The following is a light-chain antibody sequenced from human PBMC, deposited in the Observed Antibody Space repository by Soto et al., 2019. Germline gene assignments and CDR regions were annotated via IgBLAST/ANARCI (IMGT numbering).Light chain of an antibody. V-gene: IGLV1-44*01. Sequence: QSVLTQSPSASGTPGQRVTISCSGSSSNIGSNPVYWYQQLPGSAPKLLIHNNHQRPAGVPDRFSASKSGTSASLAIGGLQSEDEADYYCASWDDSLSGVLFGGGTKLTVL. CDR3: ASWDDSLSGVL. CDR1: SSNIGSNP. J-gene: IGLJ2*01. CDR2: NNH.